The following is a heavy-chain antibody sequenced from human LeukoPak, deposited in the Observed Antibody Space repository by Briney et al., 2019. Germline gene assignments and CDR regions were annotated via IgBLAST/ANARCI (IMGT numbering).Heavy chain of an antibody. V-gene: IGHV3-23*01. Sequence: GSLRLSCAASGFTFSSYGMSWVRQAPGKGLEWVSAISGSGGSTYYADSVKGRFTISRDNSKNTLYLQMNSLRAEDTAVYYCAKDLRIAAAGTGYYYYYMDVWGKGTTVTISS. CDR3: AKDLRIAAAGTGYYYYYMDV. D-gene: IGHD6-13*01. CDR1: GFTFSSYG. CDR2: ISGSGGST. J-gene: IGHJ6*03.